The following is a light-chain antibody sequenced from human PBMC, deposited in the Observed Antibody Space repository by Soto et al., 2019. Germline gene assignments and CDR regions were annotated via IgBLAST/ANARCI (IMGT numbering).Light chain of an antibody. J-gene: IGLJ1*01. CDR1: SSDVGGYNY. Sequence: QSVLTQPASVSGSPGQSITISCTGTSSDVGGYNYVSWYQQHPGKAPKLMIYDVSNRPSGVSNRFSGSKSGNTASLTISGLQAEDEAHYYCSSYSSSNTGVFGTGTKLTVL. CDR3: SSYSSSNTGV. CDR2: DVS. V-gene: IGLV2-14*01.